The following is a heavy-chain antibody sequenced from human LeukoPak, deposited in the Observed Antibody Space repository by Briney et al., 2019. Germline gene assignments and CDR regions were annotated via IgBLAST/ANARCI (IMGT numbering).Heavy chain of an antibody. CDR3: ARDLLGYGSGSYYRDFLNYYYYYGMDV. J-gene: IGHJ6*02. V-gene: IGHV1-8*01. CDR1: GYTFTSYD. D-gene: IGHD3-10*01. CDR2: MNPNSGNT. Sequence: ASVKVSCKASGYTFTSYDINWVRQATGQGLEWMGWMNPNSGNTGYAQKFQGRVTMTRNTSISTAYMELSSLRSEDTAVYYCARDLLGYGSGSYYRDFLNYYYYYGMDVWGQGTTVTVS.